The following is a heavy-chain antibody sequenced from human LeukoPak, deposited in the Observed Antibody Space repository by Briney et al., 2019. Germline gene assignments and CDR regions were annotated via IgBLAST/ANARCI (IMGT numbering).Heavy chain of an antibody. D-gene: IGHD3-22*01. Sequence: RPGGSLRLSCAASGFTFSSYGMHWVRQAPGKGLEWVGRIKSKTDGGTTDYAAPVKGRFTISRDDSKNTLYLQMNSLKTEDTAVYYCTTDITMIVVVTSSWGQGTLVTVSS. J-gene: IGHJ5*02. CDR3: TTDITMIVVVTSS. CDR2: IKSKTDGGTT. CDR1: GFTFSSYG. V-gene: IGHV3-15*01.